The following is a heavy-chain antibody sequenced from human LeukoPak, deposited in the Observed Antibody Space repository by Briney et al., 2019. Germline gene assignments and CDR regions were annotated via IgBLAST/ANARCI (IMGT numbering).Heavy chain of an antibody. Sequence: GRSLRLSCAVSGFTVSSTYMNWVRQAPGKGLEWVSVIYSGGSTYYADSVKGRFTISRHNSENTVYLQMNSLRPEDTAVYYCARGEFDPWGQGTLVTVSS. CDR2: IYSGGST. CDR3: ARGEFDP. V-gene: IGHV3-53*04. J-gene: IGHJ5*02. CDR1: GFTVSSTY.